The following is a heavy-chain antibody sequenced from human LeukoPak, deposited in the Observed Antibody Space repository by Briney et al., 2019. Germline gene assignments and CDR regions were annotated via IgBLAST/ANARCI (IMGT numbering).Heavy chain of an antibody. D-gene: IGHD1-1*01. Sequence: GRSLRLSCTASGFTFGDYAMSWFRQAPGKGLEWVGFIRSKAYGGTTEYAASVKGRFTISRDGSKSIAYLQMNSLKTEDTAVYYCTRGLAQLELDGFDYWGQGTLVTVSS. CDR1: GFTFGDYA. CDR3: TRGLAQLELDGFDY. J-gene: IGHJ4*02. CDR2: IRSKAYGGTT. V-gene: IGHV3-49*01.